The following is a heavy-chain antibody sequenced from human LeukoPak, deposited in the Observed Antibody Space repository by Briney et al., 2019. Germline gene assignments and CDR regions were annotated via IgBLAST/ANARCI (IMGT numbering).Heavy chain of an antibody. CDR1: GYTFTSYG. Sequence: ASVKVSCKASGYTFTSYGISWVRQAPGQGVGWVGWISAYNGNTNYAQKLQGRVTMTTDTSTSTAYMELRSLRSDDTAVYYCARTIFGVVISAFDIWGQGTMVTVSS. D-gene: IGHD3-3*01. J-gene: IGHJ3*02. CDR3: ARTIFGVVISAFDI. CDR2: ISAYNGNT. V-gene: IGHV1-18*01.